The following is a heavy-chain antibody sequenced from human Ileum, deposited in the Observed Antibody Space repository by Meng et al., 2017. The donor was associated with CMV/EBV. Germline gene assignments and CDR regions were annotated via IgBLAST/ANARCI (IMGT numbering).Heavy chain of an antibody. V-gene: IGHV3-53*01. CDR1: GFTFGSHN. Sequence: GESLKISCIVSGFTFGSHNMNWVRQAPGKGLEWVSVIYSGGSSNYTDSVKGQFTIYRDNSKNTLYLQMNSLRDEDTAVYCCAKEQWVEHYYGMDVWGQGTTVTVSS. CDR3: AKEQWVEHYYGMDV. D-gene: IGHD6-19*01. CDR2: IYSGGSS. J-gene: IGHJ6*02.